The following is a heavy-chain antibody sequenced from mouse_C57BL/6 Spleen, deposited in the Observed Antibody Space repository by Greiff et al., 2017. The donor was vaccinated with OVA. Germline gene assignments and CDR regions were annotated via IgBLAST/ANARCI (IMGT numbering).Heavy chain of an antibody. CDR1: GYTFTDYN. D-gene: IGHD1-1*01. J-gene: IGHJ2*01. CDR2: INPNNGGT. V-gene: IGHV1-22*01. Sequence: EVQLQQSGPELVKPGASVKMSCKASGYTFTDYNMHWVKQSHEKSLEWIGYINPNNGGTSYNQKFKGKATLTVNKSSSTAYMELRSLTSEDSAVYYCARAHYGLCFDYWGQGTTLTVSS. CDR3: ARAHYGLCFDY.